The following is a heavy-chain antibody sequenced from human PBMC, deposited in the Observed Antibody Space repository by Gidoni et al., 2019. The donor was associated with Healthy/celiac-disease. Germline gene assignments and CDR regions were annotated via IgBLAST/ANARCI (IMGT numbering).Heavy chain of an antibody. CDR2: ISWDGGST. Sequence: DVQLVESGGVVVQPGGSLRLPCAAPGFTFDDYTMHWVRQAPGKGLAWVSLISWDGGSTYYADAVKGRFTISRDNSKNSLYLQMNSLRTEDTALYYCAKDLDGVWYYGMDVWGQGTTVTVSS. D-gene: IGHD4-17*01. CDR3: AKDLDGVWYYGMDV. V-gene: IGHV3-43*01. J-gene: IGHJ6*02. CDR1: GFTFDDYT.